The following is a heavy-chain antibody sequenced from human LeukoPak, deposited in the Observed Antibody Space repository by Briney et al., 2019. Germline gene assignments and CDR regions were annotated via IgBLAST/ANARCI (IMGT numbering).Heavy chain of an antibody. D-gene: IGHD2-2*01. Sequence: GGSLRLSCAASGFTFDDYGMSWVRQAPGKGLEWVSGINWNGGSTGYADSVKGRFTISRDNAKNSLYLQMNSLRAEDTALYYCARSMSWDIVVVPAAPGDYWGQGTLVTVSS. V-gene: IGHV3-20*04. J-gene: IGHJ4*02. CDR3: ARSMSWDIVVVPAAPGDY. CDR2: INWNGGST. CDR1: GFTFDDYG.